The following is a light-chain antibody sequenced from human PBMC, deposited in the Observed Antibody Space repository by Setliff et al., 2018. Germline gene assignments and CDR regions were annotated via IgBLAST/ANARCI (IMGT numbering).Light chain of an antibody. V-gene: IGLV2-8*01. CDR3: GAWDRSLSVYV. CDR2: DN. CDR1: SSDVGGYND. Sequence: QSALTQPPSASGSPGQSVTISCTGASSDVGGYNDVFRYNYVAWYQQHPGKAPKLIIYDNERSPGIPDRISASKSGTSATLGITGLQTGDEADYYCGAWDRSLSVYVFGTGTKVTVL. J-gene: IGLJ1*01.